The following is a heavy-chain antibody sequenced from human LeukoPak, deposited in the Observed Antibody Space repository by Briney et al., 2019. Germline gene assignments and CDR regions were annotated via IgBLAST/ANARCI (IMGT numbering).Heavy chain of an antibody. V-gene: IGHV3-7*01. CDR2: IKQDGSEK. Sequence: PGGSLRLSCAASGFTFSNYWMHWVRQAPGKGLEWVANIKQDGSEKYYVGSVKGRFSISRDNAKNSLYLQMNSLRAEDTAVYYCARDLRYCSSTSCYNAYYFDYWGQGTLVAVSS. CDR1: GFTFSNYW. D-gene: IGHD2-2*01. CDR3: ARDLRYCSSTSCYNAYYFDY. J-gene: IGHJ4*02.